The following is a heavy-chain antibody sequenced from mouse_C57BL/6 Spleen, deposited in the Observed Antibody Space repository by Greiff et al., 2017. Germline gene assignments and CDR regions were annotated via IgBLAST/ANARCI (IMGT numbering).Heavy chain of an antibody. CDR3: ARDPYPYYFDY. CDR1: GFTFSSYA. Sequence: EVKVVESGGGLVKPGGSLKLSCAASGFTFSSYAMSWVRQTPEKRLEWVATISDGGSYTYYPDNVKGRFTISRDNAKNNLYLQMSHLTSEDTAMYYCARDPYPYYFDYWGQGTTLTVSS. D-gene: IGHD2-10*01. V-gene: IGHV5-4*01. CDR2: ISDGGSYT. J-gene: IGHJ2*01.